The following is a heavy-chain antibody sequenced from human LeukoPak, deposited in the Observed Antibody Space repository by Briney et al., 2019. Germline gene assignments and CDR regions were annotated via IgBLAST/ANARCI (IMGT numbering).Heavy chain of an antibody. V-gene: IGHV4-39*07. CDR1: GGSISSSSYY. J-gene: IGHJ3*02. Sequence: SETLSLTCTVSGGSISSSSYYWSWIRQPPGKGLEWIGEINHSGSTNYNPSLKSRVTISVDTSKNQFSLKLSSVTAADTAVYYCAVIPRRYDSSGYYYDRLAFDIWGQGTMVTVSS. D-gene: IGHD3-22*01. CDR3: AVIPRRYDSSGYYYDRLAFDI. CDR2: INHSGST.